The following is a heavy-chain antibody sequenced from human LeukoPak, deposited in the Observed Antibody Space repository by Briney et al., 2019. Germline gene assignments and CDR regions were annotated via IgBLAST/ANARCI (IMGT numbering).Heavy chain of an antibody. CDR1: GGSFSGYY. CDR3: ARGED. J-gene: IGHJ4*02. Sequence: PSETLSLTCAVYGGSFSGYYWSWIRQPPGKGLEWVGEINHSGSTNYNPSLKSRVTISVDTSKNQFSLKLSSVTAADTAVYYCARGEDWGQGTLVTVSS. CDR2: INHSGST. V-gene: IGHV4-34*01.